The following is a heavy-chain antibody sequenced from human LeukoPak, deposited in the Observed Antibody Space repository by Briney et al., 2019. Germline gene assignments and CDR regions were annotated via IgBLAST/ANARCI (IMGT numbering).Heavy chain of an antibody. CDR3: ATHLYSTSWYSPPYF. Sequence: PGGSLRLSCAAPGFTFSSYGMHWVRQAPGKGLEWVAVISYDGSNKYYADSVKGRFTISRDNSKNTLYLQMNSLRADDTAVYYCATHLYSTSWYSPPYFWGQGTLVTVSS. D-gene: IGHD6-13*01. J-gene: IGHJ4*02. V-gene: IGHV3-30*19. CDR1: GFTFSSYG. CDR2: ISYDGSNK.